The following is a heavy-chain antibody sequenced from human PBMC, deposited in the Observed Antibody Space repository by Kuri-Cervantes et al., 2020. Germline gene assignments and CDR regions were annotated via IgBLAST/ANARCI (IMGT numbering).Heavy chain of an antibody. J-gene: IGHJ6*02. D-gene: IGHD3-22*01. CDR2: IKQDGSEK. CDR3: AREYGSSGYYGMDV. CDR1: GFTFSSYW. V-gene: IGHV3-7*01. Sequence: LSLTCAASGFTFSSYWMSWVRQAPGKGLEWVANIKQDGSEKYYVDSVKGRFTISRDNAKNSLYLQMNSLRAEDTAVYCCAREYGSSGYYGMDVWGQGTTVTVSS.